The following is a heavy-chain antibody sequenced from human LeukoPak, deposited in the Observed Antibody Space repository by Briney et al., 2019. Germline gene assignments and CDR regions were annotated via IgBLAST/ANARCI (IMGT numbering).Heavy chain of an antibody. CDR3: ARAGSRDCSSTSCYDPFDY. CDR2: INHSGST. D-gene: IGHD2-2*01. Sequence: SETLSLTCAVYGGSFSGYYWSWIRQPPGKGLEWIGEINHSGSTNYNPSLKSRVTISVDTSKNQFSLKLSSVTAADTAVYYCARAGSRDCSSTSCYDPFDYWGQGTLVTVSS. CDR1: GGSFSGYY. V-gene: IGHV4-34*01. J-gene: IGHJ4*02.